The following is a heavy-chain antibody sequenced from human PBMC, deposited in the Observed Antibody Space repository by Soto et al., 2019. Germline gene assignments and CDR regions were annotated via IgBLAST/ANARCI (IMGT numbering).Heavy chain of an antibody. J-gene: IGHJ4*02. CDR1: GGSVSDKTYY. V-gene: IGHV4-61*01. D-gene: IGHD4-17*01. CDR3: ARTTAVPNTLRSRYFFDY. CDR2: VYYSGTT. Sequence: SETLSLTXSVSGGSVSDKTYYWSWIRQPPGKRLEWIGYVYYSGTTNYNPSLKSRVTISVDLSKNRFSLRLSSVTTADTALYYCARTTAVPNTLRSRYFFDYWGQGTLVTVSS.